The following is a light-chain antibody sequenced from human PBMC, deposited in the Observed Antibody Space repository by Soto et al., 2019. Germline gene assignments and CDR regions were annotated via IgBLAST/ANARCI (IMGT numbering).Light chain of an antibody. CDR2: DAS. CDR1: QSVSSY. V-gene: IGKV3-11*01. CDR3: QQYGSSPWT. Sequence: EIQLTQSPSTLSSSPGDRATLTCRASQSVSSYLAWYQQKPGQAPRLLIYDASNRATGIPARFSGSGSGTDFTLTIISLEPEDFVVYYCQQYGSSPWTFGQGTKVDIK. J-gene: IGKJ1*01.